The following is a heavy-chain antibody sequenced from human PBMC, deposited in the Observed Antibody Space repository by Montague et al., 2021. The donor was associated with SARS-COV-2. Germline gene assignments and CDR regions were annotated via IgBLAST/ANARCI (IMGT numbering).Heavy chain of an antibody. Sequence: SLRLSCAASGFTFSSYAMHWVRQAPGKGLEWVAVISYDGSNKYYADSVKGRFTISRDNSKNTLYLQMNSLRAEDTAVYYCARDIATLGRWLQVPWALYYYYGMDVWGQGTPVTVSS. CDR3: ARDIATLGRWLQVPWALYYYYGMDV. D-gene: IGHD5-24*01. J-gene: IGHJ6*02. V-gene: IGHV3-30*04. CDR1: GFTFSSYA. CDR2: ISYDGSNK.